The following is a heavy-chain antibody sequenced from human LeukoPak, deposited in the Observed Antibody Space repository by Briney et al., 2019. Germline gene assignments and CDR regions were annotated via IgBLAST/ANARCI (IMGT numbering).Heavy chain of an antibody. J-gene: IGHJ4*02. CDR1: GFTFSSYA. CDR2: ISGSGGST. CDR3: AKAPSPYDSSGFDY. Sequence: GGSLRLSCAASGFTFSSYAMSWVRQAPGKGLEWVSAISGSGGSTYYADSVKGRFTISRDNSKNTLYLQMSSLRAEDTALYYCAKAPSPYDSSGFDYWGQGTLVTVSS. D-gene: IGHD3-22*01. V-gene: IGHV3-23*01.